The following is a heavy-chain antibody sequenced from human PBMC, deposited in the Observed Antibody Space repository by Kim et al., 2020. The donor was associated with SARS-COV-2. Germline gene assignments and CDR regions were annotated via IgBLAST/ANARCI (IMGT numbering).Heavy chain of an antibody. CDR3: AREGDYIGIAVAGAGY. Sequence: SETLSLTCTVSGGSISSSSYYWCWIRQPPGKGREWIGSLYYSGRTYYNPSIKSRVTIPVDTSKNHFSRRLSSVTAADTAVYYCAREGDYIGIAVAGAGYFGQRTLVTVSS. D-gene: IGHD6-19*01. V-gene: IGHV4-39*07. J-gene: IGHJ4*02. CDR1: GGSISSSSYY. CDR2: LYYSGRT.